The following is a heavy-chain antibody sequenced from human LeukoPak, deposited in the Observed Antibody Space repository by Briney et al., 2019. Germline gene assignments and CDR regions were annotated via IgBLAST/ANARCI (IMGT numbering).Heavy chain of an antibody. J-gene: IGHJ2*01. CDR3: ARALGIAAERPWYFDL. CDR2: IYHSGST. D-gene: IGHD6-13*01. V-gene: IGHV4-59*01. CDR1: GVSISTYY. Sequence: PSETLSLTCTVSGVSISTYYWNWIRQPPGKGLEWIGYIYHSGSTNYNPSLQSRVAISVDTSKNQFSLNLNSVTAADTAVYYCARALGIAAERPWYFDLWGRGTLVTVSS.